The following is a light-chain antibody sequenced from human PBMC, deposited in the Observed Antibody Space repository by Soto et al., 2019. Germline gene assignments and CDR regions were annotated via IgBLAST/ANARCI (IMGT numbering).Light chain of an antibody. J-gene: IGKJ4*01. V-gene: IGKV3-20*01. CDR1: QSVSSNY. CDR2: GAS. CDR3: QHYGSSLPLT. Sequence: EIVLTQSPGTLSLSPGERATLSCRASQSVSSNYLAWYQQKPGQAPRLLIYGASSRATGIPDRFSGSGSGTDFTLTISRLEPEDFAVYYCQHYGSSLPLTFGGGTKVDIK.